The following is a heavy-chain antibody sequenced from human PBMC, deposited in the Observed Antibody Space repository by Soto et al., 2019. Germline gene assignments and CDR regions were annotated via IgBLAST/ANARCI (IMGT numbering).Heavy chain of an antibody. D-gene: IGHD2-15*01. CDR1: GGSISSYY. CDR3: ARGGYCSGGSCLYYYYMDV. J-gene: IGHJ6*03. Sequence: QVQLQESGPGLVKPSETLSLTCTVAGGSISSYYWSWIRQPPGKGLEWIGYIYYSGSTNYNPSLKSRVTISVDTSKNQFSLNLNSVTAADTAVYYCARGGYCSGGSCLYYYYMDVWGKGTTVTVSS. CDR2: IYYSGST. V-gene: IGHV4-59*01.